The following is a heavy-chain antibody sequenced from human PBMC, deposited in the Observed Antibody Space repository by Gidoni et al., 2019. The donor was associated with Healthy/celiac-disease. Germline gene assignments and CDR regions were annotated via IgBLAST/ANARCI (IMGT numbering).Heavy chain of an antibody. J-gene: IGHJ4*02. CDR1: GYTFTSYG. CDR2: ISAYNGNT. Sequence: QVQLVQSGAEVKKPGASVKVSCKASGYTFTSYGISWVRQAPGQGLEWMGWISAYNGNTNYAQKLQGRVTMTTDTSTSTAYMELRSMRSDDTAVYYCARDRPYSGSYYSNDPYFDYWGQGTLVTVSS. D-gene: IGHD1-26*01. CDR3: ARDRPYSGSYYSNDPYFDY. V-gene: IGHV1-18*01.